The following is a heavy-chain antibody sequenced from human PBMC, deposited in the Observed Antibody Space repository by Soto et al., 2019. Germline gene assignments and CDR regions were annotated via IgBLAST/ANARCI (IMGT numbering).Heavy chain of an antibody. V-gene: IGHV1-69*06. D-gene: IGHD3-9*01. CDR2: IIPIFGTA. CDR3: AIPQYYDIFDY. J-gene: IGHJ4*02. Sequence: CVKFSCKASGGTFSSYAISWVRQAPGQGLEWMGGIIPIFGTANYAQKFQGRVTITADKSTSTAYMELSSLRSEDTAVYYCAIPQYYDIFDYWGQGTLVTVSS. CDR1: GGTFSSYA.